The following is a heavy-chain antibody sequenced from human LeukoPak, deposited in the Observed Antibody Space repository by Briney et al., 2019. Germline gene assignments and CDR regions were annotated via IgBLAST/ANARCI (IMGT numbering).Heavy chain of an antibody. J-gene: IGHJ4*02. D-gene: IGHD3-22*01. CDR1: GGSISSSSYY. Sequence: SETLSLTCTVSGGSISSSSYYWGWIRQPPGKGLEWIGSIYYSGSTYYNPSLKSRVTISVDTSKNQFSLKLSSVTAADTAVYYCARLRVGGVVVTHPYYFDYWGQGTLVTVSS. V-gene: IGHV4-39*01. CDR2: IYYSGST. CDR3: ARLRVGGVVVTHPYYFDY.